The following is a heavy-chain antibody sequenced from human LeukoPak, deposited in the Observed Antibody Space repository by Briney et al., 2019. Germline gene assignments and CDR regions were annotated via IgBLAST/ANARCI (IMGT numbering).Heavy chain of an antibody. Sequence: PSETLSPTCSVSGDSISSLYWNWIRQPPGKGLEWIGFIYHSGTVTYNPSLKSRGTMSVDTSKNQVSLKLTSVTAADTAVYYCAKSRLGTDTSTVHSFVYWGQGILVTVSS. V-gene: IGHV4-59*11. J-gene: IGHJ4*02. CDR2: IYHSGTV. CDR1: GDSISSLY. CDR3: AKSRLGTDTSTVHSFVY. D-gene: IGHD4-11*01.